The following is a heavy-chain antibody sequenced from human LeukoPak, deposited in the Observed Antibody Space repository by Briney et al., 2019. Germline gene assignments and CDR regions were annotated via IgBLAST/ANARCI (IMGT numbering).Heavy chain of an antibody. D-gene: IGHD3-10*01. V-gene: IGHV4-59*01. CDR2: IYYSGGT. J-gene: IGHJ4*02. Sequence: SETLSLTCTVSGGSISSYYWSWIRQPPGKGLEWIGYIYYSGGTNYNPSLKSRVTISVDTSKNQFSLKLSSVTAADTAVYYCARARREDYGSGTTPGFFDYWGQGTLVTVSS. CDR3: ARARREDYGSGTTPGFFDY. CDR1: GGSISSYY.